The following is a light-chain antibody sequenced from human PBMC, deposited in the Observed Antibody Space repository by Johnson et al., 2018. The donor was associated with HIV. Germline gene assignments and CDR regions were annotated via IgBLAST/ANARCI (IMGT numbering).Light chain of an antibody. CDR3: ETWDSSLSGYCV. CDR1: SSDMGNYA. CDR2: DNN. Sequence: QAVLTQPPSVSAAPGQKVTISCSGSSSDMGNYAVSWYQQLPGTAPKLLIYDNNKRPSGIPDRFSGAKSGTSATLAITGLQTGDEGDYYCETWDSSLSGYCVLGTGTKLTVL. J-gene: IGLJ1*01. V-gene: IGLV1-51*01.